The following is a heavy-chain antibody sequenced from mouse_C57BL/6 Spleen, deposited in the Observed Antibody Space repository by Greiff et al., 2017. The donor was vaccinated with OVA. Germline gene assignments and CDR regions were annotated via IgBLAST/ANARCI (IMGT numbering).Heavy chain of an antibody. CDR3: ARSGYSYYAMDY. J-gene: IGHJ4*01. D-gene: IGHD2-3*01. CDR1: GFTFSDYG. Sequence: EVQRVESGGGLVKPGGSLKLSCVASGFTFSDYGMHWVRQAPEKGLEWVAYISSGSSTIYYADTVKGRFTISRDNAKNTLFLQMTSLRSEDTAMYYCARSGYSYYAMDYWGQGTSVTVSS. CDR2: ISSGSSTI. V-gene: IGHV5-17*01.